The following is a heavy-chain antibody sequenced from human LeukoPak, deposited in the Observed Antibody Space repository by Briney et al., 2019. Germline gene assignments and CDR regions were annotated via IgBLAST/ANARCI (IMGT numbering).Heavy chain of an antibody. Sequence: SVKVSCKASGGTFSSYAISWVRQAPGQGLEWMGGIIPIFGTANYAQKFQGRVTITADESTSTAYMELSSLRSEDTAAYYCARGGIAAPQRGDYWGQGTLVTVSS. D-gene: IGHD6-13*01. J-gene: IGHJ4*02. V-gene: IGHV1-69*13. CDR2: IIPIFGTA. CDR3: ARGGIAAPQRGDY. CDR1: GGTFSSYA.